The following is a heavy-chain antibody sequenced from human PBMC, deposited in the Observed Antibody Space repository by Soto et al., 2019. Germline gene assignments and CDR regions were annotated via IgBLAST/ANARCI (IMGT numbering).Heavy chain of an antibody. V-gene: IGHV4-39*01. D-gene: IGHD2-2*01. CDR1: GGSISSSSYY. J-gene: IGHJ4*02. CDR3: ARRYCSSTSCRQYYFDY. Sequence: SQTLSLTCTVSGGSISSSSYYWGWIRQPPGKGLEWIGSIYYSGSTYYNPSLKSRVTISVDTSKNQFSLKLSSVTAADTAVYYCARRYCSSTSCRQYYFDYWGQGTLVTVSS. CDR2: IYYSGST.